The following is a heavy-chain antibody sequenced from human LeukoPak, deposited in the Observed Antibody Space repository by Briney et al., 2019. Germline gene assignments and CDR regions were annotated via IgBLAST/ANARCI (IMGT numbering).Heavy chain of an antibody. J-gene: IGHJ4*02. V-gene: IGHV4-4*07. D-gene: IGHD3/OR15-3a*01. CDR3: AREGSEDWGVYYFDY. CDR1: GGSISSYY. CDR2: IYTSGSN. Sequence: SETLSLTCTVSGGSISSYYWSWIRQPAGKGLEWIGRIYTSGSNNYNPSLKSRVTMSVDTSKNQFSLKLSSVTAADTAAYYCAREGSEDWGVYYFDYWGQGTLVTVSS.